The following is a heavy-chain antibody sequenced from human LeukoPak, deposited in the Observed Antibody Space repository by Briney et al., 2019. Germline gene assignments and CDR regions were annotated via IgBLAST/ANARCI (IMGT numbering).Heavy chain of an antibody. D-gene: IGHD4-17*01. Sequence: GGSLRLSCAASGFTFDDYAMHWVQQAPGKGLEWVSGISWNSGSIGYADSVKGRFTISRDNAKNSLYLQMNSLRAEDTALYYCAKAVYGDYEYCFDYWGQGTLVTVSS. V-gene: IGHV3-9*01. CDR1: GFTFDDYA. CDR3: AKAVYGDYEYCFDY. CDR2: ISWNSGSI. J-gene: IGHJ4*02.